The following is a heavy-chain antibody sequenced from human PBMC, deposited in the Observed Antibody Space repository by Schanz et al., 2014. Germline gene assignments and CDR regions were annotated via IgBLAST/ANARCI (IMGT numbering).Heavy chain of an antibody. D-gene: IGHD4-17*01. CDR1: GFAFSAYS. Sequence: EVQLVESGGGLVQPGGSLRLSCAASGFAFSAYSMNWVRQAPGKGLEWISSMYINSGSTQYADSVKGRFTISRDNAKNTLYLQMNSLRAEDTAVYYCVRDTDYHFDYWGQGTLVTVSS. CDR2: MYINSGST. CDR3: VRDTDYHFDY. J-gene: IGHJ4*02. V-gene: IGHV3-48*04.